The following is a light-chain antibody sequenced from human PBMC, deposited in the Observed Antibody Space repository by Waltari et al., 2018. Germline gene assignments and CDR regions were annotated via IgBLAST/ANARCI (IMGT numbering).Light chain of an antibody. CDR3: QQYNSYSF. J-gene: IGKJ2*01. V-gene: IGKV2-28*01. CDR1: QSLLHRNGKNY. Sequence: DIVMTQSPLSLPVTPGEPASISCRSNQSLLHRNGKNYLDWYLQKPGQSPQLLIYLGSNRASGVPDRFSGSGSGTEFTLTISGLQPDDFATYYCQQYNSYSFFGQGTKLAIK. CDR2: LGS.